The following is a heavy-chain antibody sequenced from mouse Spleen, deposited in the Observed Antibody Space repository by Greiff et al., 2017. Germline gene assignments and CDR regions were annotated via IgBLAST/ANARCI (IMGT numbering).Heavy chain of an antibody. Sequence: VQLQQSGPVLVKPGASVKMSCKASGYTFTDYYMNWVKQSHGKSLEWIGVINPYNGGTSYNQKFKGKATLTVDKSSSTAYMELNSLTSEDSAVYYCARTHYDSRRFAYWGQGTLVTVSA. CDR2: INPYNGGT. CDR3: ARTHYDSRRFAY. V-gene: IGHV1-19*01. J-gene: IGHJ3*01. D-gene: IGHD2-4*01. CDR1: GYTFTDYY.